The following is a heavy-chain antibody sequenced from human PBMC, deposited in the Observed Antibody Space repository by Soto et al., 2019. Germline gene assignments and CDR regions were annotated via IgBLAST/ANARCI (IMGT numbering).Heavy chain of an antibody. CDR1: GFTVDSYS. D-gene: IGHD6-6*01. CDR2: ISSSSGSI. Sequence: PGGSLRLSCAAAGFTVDSYSINWVRQAPGKGLEWVSYISSSSGSIFYADSVRGRFTISRDNAKNSVFLHLNSLRAEDTAVYYCARDNDGPQFASSYNALWGQGTLVTVSS. V-gene: IGHV3-48*01. J-gene: IGHJ4*02. CDR3: ARDNDGPQFASSYNAL.